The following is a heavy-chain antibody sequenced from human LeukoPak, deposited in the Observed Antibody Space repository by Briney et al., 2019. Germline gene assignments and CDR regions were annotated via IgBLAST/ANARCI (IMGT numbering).Heavy chain of an antibody. CDR3: AKDQHSYGFFDY. CDR1: GFTFSSYA. CDR2: ISGSGGST. V-gene: IGHV3-23*01. Sequence: PGGSLRLSCAASGFTFSSYAMSWVRQAPGKGLEWVSAISGSGGSTYYADSVKGRFTISRDNSKNTLYLQMNSLRAVDTAVYYCAKDQHSYGFFDYWGQGTLVTVSS. D-gene: IGHD5-18*01. J-gene: IGHJ4*02.